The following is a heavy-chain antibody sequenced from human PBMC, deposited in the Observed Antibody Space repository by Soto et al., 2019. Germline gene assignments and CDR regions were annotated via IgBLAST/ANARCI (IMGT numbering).Heavy chain of an antibody. CDR2: IYYSGST. J-gene: IGHJ5*02. CDR3: ARGLNSGYDFFPWFDP. CDR1: GGSISSYY. D-gene: IGHD5-12*01. Sequence: WETLSLTCTVSGGSISSYYWSWIRQPPGKGLEWIGYIYYSGSTNYNPSLKSRVTISVDTSKNQFSLKLSSVTAADTAVYYCARGLNSGYDFFPWFDPWGQGTLVTVSS. V-gene: IGHV4-59*01.